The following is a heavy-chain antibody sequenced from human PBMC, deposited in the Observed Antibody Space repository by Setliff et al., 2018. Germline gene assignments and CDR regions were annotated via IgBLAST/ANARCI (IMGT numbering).Heavy chain of an antibody. D-gene: IGHD6-25*01. Sequence: SETLSLTCTVSGGSISSSRYYWGWIRQPPGKGLEWIGSIYYSGSTYYNPSLKSRVTISVDTSKNQFSLKLSSVTAADTAVYYCARVSGMGSPPYYYYYYGMDVWGQGTMVTVSS. CDR2: IYYSGST. CDR3: ARVSGMGSPPYYYYYYGMDV. V-gene: IGHV4-39*07. J-gene: IGHJ6*02. CDR1: GGSISSSRYY.